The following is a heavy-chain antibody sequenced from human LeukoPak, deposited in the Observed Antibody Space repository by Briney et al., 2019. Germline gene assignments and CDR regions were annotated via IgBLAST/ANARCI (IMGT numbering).Heavy chain of an antibody. J-gene: IGHJ4*02. D-gene: IGHD1-14*01. Sequence: SETLSLTCTVSGGSISSYYWSWIRQPPGKGLEWIGYIYYSGSTNYNPSLKSRVTISVDTSKNQFSLKLSSVTAADTAVYYCARKSQHTGIDYWGQGTLVTASS. CDR1: GGSISSYY. CDR2: IYYSGST. CDR3: ARKSQHTGIDY. V-gene: IGHV4-59*01.